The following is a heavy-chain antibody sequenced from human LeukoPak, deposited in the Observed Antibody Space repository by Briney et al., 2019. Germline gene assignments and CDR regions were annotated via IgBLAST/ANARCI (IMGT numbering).Heavy chain of an antibody. CDR3: TREGVYAPDPSSYHRDAFDI. CDR1: GYTFTSYG. V-gene: IGHV1-18*01. D-gene: IGHD3-16*02. CDR2: ISAYNGNT. Sequence: ASVKVSGKASGYTFTSYGISWVRQAPGQGLEWMGWISAYNGNTNYAQKLQGRVTMTTDTSTSTAYMELRSLRSDDTAVYYCTREGVYAPDPSSYHRDAFDIWGQGTVVIVSS. J-gene: IGHJ3*02.